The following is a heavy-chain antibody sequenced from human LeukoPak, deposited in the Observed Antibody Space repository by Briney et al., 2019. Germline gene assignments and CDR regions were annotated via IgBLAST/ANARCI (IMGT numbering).Heavy chain of an antibody. CDR3: AKDLDYTIYGYYFDY. V-gene: IGHV3-23*01. CDR2: IGAGGTFT. Sequence: PGGSLRLSCTASGFTFSSYAMNWVRQAPGKGLEWVSGIGAGGTFTYYADFVKGRLTISRDNSRNPLYLQMNSLRADDTAVYYCAKDLDYTIYGYYFDYWGQGTLVTVSS. D-gene: IGHD4-11*01. CDR1: GFTFSSYA. J-gene: IGHJ4*02.